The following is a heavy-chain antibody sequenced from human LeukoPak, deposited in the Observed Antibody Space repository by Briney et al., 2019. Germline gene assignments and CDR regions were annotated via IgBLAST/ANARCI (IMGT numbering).Heavy chain of an antibody. J-gene: IGHJ4*02. CDR3: ASLKYSSSDY. Sequence: SETLSLTRAVYGGSFRGYYWSWIRQPPGKGLEGIGEINHSGSTNYNPSLKSRVTISVDTSKNQFSLKLSSVTAADTAVYYCASLKYSSSDYWGKGTLVTVSS. CDR2: INHSGST. V-gene: IGHV4-34*01. CDR1: GGSFRGYY. D-gene: IGHD6-6*01.